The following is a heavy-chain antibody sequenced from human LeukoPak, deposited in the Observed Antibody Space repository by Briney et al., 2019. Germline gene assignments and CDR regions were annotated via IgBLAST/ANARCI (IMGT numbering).Heavy chain of an antibody. Sequence: ASVKVSCKTSGYTFTGYYMHWVRQAPGQGLEWMGWINPNSGGTNYAQRFQGRVTMTRDTSTSTAYMELSRLRSDDSAVYYCARYFYDSSGSSSDAFDIWGQGTMVTVSS. J-gene: IGHJ3*02. CDR3: ARYFYDSSGSSSDAFDI. V-gene: IGHV1-2*02. CDR2: INPNSGGT. CDR1: GYTFTGYY. D-gene: IGHD3-22*01.